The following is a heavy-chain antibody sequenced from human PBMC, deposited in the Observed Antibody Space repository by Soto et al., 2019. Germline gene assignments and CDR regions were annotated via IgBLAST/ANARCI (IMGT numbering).Heavy chain of an antibody. CDR3: ARGGGYDY. J-gene: IGHJ4*02. Sequence: QVQLQESGPGVVKPSQTLSLTCIVSGVSISSGDDYWSWIRQPPGKGLEWIGYIYSSGSTYCNPSLRSRATTSADTSTTQFSLELTAVTAADTAVYYCARGGGYDYWGQGALVTVSS. D-gene: IGHD3-22*01. V-gene: IGHV4-30-4*01. CDR1: GVSISSGDDY. CDR2: IYSSGST.